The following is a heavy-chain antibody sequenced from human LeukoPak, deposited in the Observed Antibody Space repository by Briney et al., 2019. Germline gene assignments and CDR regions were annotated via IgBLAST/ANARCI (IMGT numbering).Heavy chain of an antibody. V-gene: IGHV1-18*01. D-gene: IGHD3-22*01. CDR1: GYTFTSYG. J-gene: IGHJ4*02. CDR2: ISAYNRNT. Sequence: VASVKVSCKASGYTFTSYGISWVRQAPGQGLEWMGWISAYNRNTNYAQKLQGRVTMTTDTSTSTAYMELRSLRSDDTAVYYCARDPNCYDSSGLGYWGQGTLVTVSS. CDR3: ARDPNCYDSSGLGY.